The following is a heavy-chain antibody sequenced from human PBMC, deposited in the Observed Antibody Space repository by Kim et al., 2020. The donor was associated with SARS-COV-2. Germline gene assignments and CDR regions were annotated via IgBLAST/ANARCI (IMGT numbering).Heavy chain of an antibody. CDR3: ARAPKHYGDSDLDY. J-gene: IGHJ4*02. Sequence: GGSLRLSCAASGFTFSSYSMNWVRQAPGKGLEWVSSISSSSSYIYYADSVKGRFTISRDNAKNSLYLQTNSLRAEDTAVYYCARAPKHYGDSDLDYWGQGTLVTVSS. V-gene: IGHV3-21*01. D-gene: IGHD4-17*01. CDR1: GFTFSSYS. CDR2: ISSSSSYI.